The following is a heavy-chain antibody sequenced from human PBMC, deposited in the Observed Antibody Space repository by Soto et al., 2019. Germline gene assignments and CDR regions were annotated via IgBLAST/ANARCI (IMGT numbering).Heavy chain of an antibody. Sequence: LETLPLTCTVSGGSIRSSSYYWGWIRQPPGKGLEWIGSIYYSGSTYYNPSLKSRVTISVDTSKNQFSLKLSSVTAADTAVYYCARPAFDVDTATYDMDGWGQGTTVTVS. CDR3: ARPAFDVDTATYDMDG. CDR2: IYYSGST. D-gene: IGHD5-18*01. J-gene: IGHJ6*02. CDR1: GGSIRSSSYY. V-gene: IGHV4-39*01.